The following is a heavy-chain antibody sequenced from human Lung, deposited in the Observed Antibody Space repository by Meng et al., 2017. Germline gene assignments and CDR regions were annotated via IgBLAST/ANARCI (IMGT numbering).Heavy chain of an antibody. Sequence: QVQLEESGPSAVKPSETLALHCAVSGGSISSGSWWSWVRQHPGKGLEWIGEISHSGNNKYSPSFRGRVIMTVGRSRDQFSLELNSGTAADTAVYFCARNGAYCLHSWGQGTLVTVSS. CDR3: ARNGAYCLHS. V-gene: IGHV4-4*02. J-gene: IGHJ4*02. CDR1: GGSISSGSW. D-gene: IGHD4-17*01. CDR2: ISHSGNN.